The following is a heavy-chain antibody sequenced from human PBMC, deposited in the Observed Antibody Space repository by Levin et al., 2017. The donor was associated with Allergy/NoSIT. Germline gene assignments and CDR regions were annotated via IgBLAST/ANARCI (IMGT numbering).Heavy chain of an antibody. V-gene: IGHV4-59*08. CDR1: SGSISNYH. J-gene: IGHJ4*02. D-gene: IGHD3-10*01. CDR3: ARHVYIDGSPFDH. CDR2: ISNSGNT. Sequence: PSETLSLTCSVSSGSISNYHWSWIRQSPAEGLEWIGHISNSGNTNYNPSLTSRVTISLDTSKSQISLRLSTVPAADTAVYYWARHVYIDGSPFDHWGQGTLVAVSS.